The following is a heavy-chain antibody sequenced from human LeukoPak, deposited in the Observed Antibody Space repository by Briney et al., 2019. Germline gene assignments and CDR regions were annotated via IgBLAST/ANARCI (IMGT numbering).Heavy chain of an antibody. CDR2: IYYSGST. CDR3: ARRGGGRVGSGSYWYFDY. J-gene: IGHJ4*02. D-gene: IGHD3-10*01. Sequence: PSETLSLTCTVSGGSISSYYWSWIRQPPGKGLEWIGYIYYSGSTNYNPSLKSRVTISVDTSKNQFYLKLSSVTAADTAVYYCARRGGGRVGSGSYWYFDYWGQGTLVTVSS. V-gene: IGHV4-59*08. CDR1: GGSISSYY.